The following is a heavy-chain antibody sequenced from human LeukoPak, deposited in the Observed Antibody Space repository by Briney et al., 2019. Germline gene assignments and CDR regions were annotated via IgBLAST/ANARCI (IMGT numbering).Heavy chain of an antibody. J-gene: IGHJ4*02. CDR1: GYSFTSYW. CDR2: IYPGDSDT. Sequence: GESLKISCKGSGYSFTSYWIGWVRQMPWKGLEWMGIIYPGDSDTRYSPSFQGQVTISADKSISTAYLQWSSLKASDTAMYYCARQGDILTGYYYYFDYWGQGTLVTVSS. V-gene: IGHV5-51*01. D-gene: IGHD3-9*01. CDR3: ARQGDILTGYYYYFDY.